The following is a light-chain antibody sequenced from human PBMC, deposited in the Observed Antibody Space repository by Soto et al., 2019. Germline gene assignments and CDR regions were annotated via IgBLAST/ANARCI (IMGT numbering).Light chain of an antibody. Sequence: QSVLTQPPSASGTPGQRVTISCSGRSSNIGSNTVSWYQQLPGTAPKLLIYFNDLRPSGVPDRFSGSKSGTSASLAISGLQSEDEADYYCAAWDDSLNVYVFATGTKVTVL. CDR3: AAWDDSLNVYV. CDR1: SSNIGSNT. CDR2: FND. V-gene: IGLV1-44*01. J-gene: IGLJ1*01.